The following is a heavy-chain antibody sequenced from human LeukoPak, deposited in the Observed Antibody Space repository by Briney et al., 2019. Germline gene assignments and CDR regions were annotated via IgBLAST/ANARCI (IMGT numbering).Heavy chain of an antibody. V-gene: IGHV3-7*01. CDR2: IKEDGSEK. D-gene: IGHD3-22*01. Sequence: GGSLRLSCAASGFTFSSSWMSWVRQAPGKGLEWVANIKEDGSEKYYVDSVKGRFTISRDNVKNSLYLQVNSLRAEDTAVYYCARSYYDSSGSHVDYWGQGTLVTVSS. CDR1: GFTFSSSW. CDR3: ARSYYDSSGSHVDY. J-gene: IGHJ4*02.